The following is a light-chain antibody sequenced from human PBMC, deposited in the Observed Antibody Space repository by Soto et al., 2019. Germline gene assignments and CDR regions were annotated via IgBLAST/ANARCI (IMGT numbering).Light chain of an antibody. CDR1: SSDVGGYNY. Sequence: QSALTQPRSVSGSPGQSVTISCSGTSSDVGGYNYVSWYQQHPGKAPKLMIYGVTKRPSGVPDRFSASKSGNTASLTISGLQAEDEADYYCGSYAGSYTWVFGGGTQLTVL. V-gene: IGLV2-11*01. J-gene: IGLJ3*02. CDR2: GVT. CDR3: GSYAGSYTWV.